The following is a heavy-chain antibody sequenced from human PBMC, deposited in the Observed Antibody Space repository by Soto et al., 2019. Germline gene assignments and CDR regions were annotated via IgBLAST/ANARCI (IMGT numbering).Heavy chain of an antibody. CDR1: GGTFSSYA. J-gene: IGHJ6*02. CDR2: IIPISGTA. Sequence: QVQLVQSGAEVKKPGSSVKVSCKASGGTFSSYAISWVRQAPGQGLEWMGGIIPISGTANYAQKFQGRVTITADESTSTAYMELSSLRSEDTAVYYCARSQGSSTSLEISSSYYYGMDVWGQGTTVTVSS. CDR3: ARSQGSSTSLEISSSYYYGMDV. D-gene: IGHD2-2*01. V-gene: IGHV1-69*01.